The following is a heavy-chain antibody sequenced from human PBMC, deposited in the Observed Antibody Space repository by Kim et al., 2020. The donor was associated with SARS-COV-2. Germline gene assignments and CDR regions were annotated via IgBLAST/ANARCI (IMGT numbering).Heavy chain of an antibody. D-gene: IGHD6-13*01. CDR1: GDSVSSNSAA. CDR2: TYYRSKWYY. V-gene: IGHV6-1*01. J-gene: IGHJ6*02. Sequence: SQTLSLTCAISGDSVSSNSAAWNWIRQSPSRGLEWLGRTYYRSKWYYDYAPSVKSRITINPDTSKNQFSLQLNSVTPEDTAVYYCSRLRAEGAQYGLDVWGQGTTVTVSS. CDR3: SRLRAEGAQYGLDV.